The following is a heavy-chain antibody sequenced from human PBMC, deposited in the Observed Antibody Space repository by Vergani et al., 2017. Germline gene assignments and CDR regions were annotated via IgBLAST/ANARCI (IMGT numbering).Heavy chain of an antibody. Sequence: EVQLVESGGGLVQPGGSLRLSCAASGFTFSSYWMHWVRHAPGKGLVWVSRINSDGSSTSYADSVKGRFTISRDNAKNTLYLQMNSLRAEDTAVYYCARETLGGADSSGYYFDYWGQGTLVTVSA. D-gene: IGHD3-22*01. CDR2: INSDGSST. V-gene: IGHV3-74*01. CDR1: GFTFSSYW. CDR3: ARETLGGADSSGYYFDY. J-gene: IGHJ4*02.